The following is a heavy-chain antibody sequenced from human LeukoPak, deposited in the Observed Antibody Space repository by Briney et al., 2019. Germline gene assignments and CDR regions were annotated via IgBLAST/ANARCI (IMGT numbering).Heavy chain of an antibody. CDR2: IYYSGST. CDR3: ARGGTRAWCDY. CDR1: GGSISSYY. J-gene: IGHJ4*02. Sequence: PSETLSLTCTVSGGSISSYYWSWIRQPPGKGLEWIGYIYYSGSTNYNPSLKSRVTISVDTSKNQFSLKLSSVTAADTAVYYCARGGTRAWCDYWGQGALVTVSS. V-gene: IGHV4-59*01. D-gene: IGHD2-15*01.